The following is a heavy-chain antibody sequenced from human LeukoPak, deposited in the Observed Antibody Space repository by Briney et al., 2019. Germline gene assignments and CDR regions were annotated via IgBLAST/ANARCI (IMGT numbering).Heavy chain of an antibody. V-gene: IGHV4-38-2*02. J-gene: IGHJ3*02. CDR2: IYHSGST. Sequence: SETLSLTCTVSGYSISSGYYWGWIRQPPGRGRSGIGSIYHSGSTYYNPSLKSRVTISVDTSKNQFSLKLSSVTAADTAVYYCARSVREWERGAFDIWGQGTMVTVSS. CDR3: ARSVREWERGAFDI. CDR1: GYSISSGYY. D-gene: IGHD1-26*01.